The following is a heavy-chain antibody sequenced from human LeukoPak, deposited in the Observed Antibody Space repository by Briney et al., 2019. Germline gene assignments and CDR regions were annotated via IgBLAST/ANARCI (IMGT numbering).Heavy chain of an antibody. V-gene: IGHV4-61*02. Sequence: SETLSLTCNVSGGSISSGSYYWSWIRQPAGKGLEWIGRIYTSGSTNYNPSLKSRVTISVDTSKNQFSLKLNSVTAADTAVYYCARDYGDLQLYSYYYYMDVWGKGTTVTVSS. D-gene: IGHD4-17*01. CDR3: ARDYGDLQLYSYYYYMDV. CDR1: GGSISSGSYY. J-gene: IGHJ6*03. CDR2: IYTSGST.